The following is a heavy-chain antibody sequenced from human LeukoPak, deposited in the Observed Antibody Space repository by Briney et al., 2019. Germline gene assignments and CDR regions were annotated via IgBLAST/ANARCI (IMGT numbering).Heavy chain of an antibody. CDR1: GYSFTSYW. J-gene: IGHJ4*02. V-gene: IGHV5-51*01. CDR3: ASITMVRGVIDAFDY. CDR2: IYPGDSDT. Sequence: GESLKTSCKGSGYSFTSYWIGWVRQMPGKGLEWMGIIYPGDSDTRYSPSFQGQVTISADKSISTAYLQWSSLKASDTAIYYCASITMVRGVIDAFDYWGQGTLVTVSS. D-gene: IGHD3-10*01.